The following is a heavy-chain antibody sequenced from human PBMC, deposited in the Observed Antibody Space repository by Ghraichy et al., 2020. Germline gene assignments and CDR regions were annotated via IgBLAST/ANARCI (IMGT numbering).Heavy chain of an antibody. CDR3: ARVPYDSSGYYYAGFDY. D-gene: IGHD3-22*01. CDR1: GGSFSGYY. J-gene: IGHJ4*02. Sequence: SETLSLTCAVYGGSFSGYYWSWIRQPPGKGLEWIGEINHSGSTNYNPSLKSRVTISVDTSKNQFSLKLSSVTAADTAVYYCARVPYDSSGYYYAGFDYWGQGTLVTVSS. V-gene: IGHV4-34*01. CDR2: INHSGST.